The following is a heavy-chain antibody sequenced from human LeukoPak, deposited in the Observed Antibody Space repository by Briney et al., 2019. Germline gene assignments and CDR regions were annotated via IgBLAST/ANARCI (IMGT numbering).Heavy chain of an antibody. J-gene: IGHJ3*02. D-gene: IGHD5-24*01. Sequence: GASVKVSCKASGYTFTGYYMHWVRQAPGQGLEWMGVFNPSGGSTSYAQKLQGRVTMTRDTSTSTVYVELSSLRSEDTAVYYCARVRDGYNDAFDIWGQGTMVIVSS. V-gene: IGHV1-46*01. CDR1: GYTFTGYY. CDR2: FNPSGGST. CDR3: ARVRDGYNDAFDI.